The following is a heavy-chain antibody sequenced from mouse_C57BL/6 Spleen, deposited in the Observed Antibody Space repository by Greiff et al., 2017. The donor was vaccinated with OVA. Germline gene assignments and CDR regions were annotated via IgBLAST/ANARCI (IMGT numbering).Heavy chain of an antibody. J-gene: IGHJ1*03. CDR1: GYTFTSYW. V-gene: IGHV1-5*01. CDR3: TRLPYYGSSGGYFDV. D-gene: IGHD1-1*01. Sequence: VHVKQSGTVLARPGASVKMSCKTSGYTFTSYWMHWVKQRPGQGLEWIGAIYPGNSDTSYNQKFKGKAKLTAVTSASTAYMELSSLTNEDSAVYYCTRLPYYGSSGGYFDVWGTGTTVTVSS. CDR2: IYPGNSDT.